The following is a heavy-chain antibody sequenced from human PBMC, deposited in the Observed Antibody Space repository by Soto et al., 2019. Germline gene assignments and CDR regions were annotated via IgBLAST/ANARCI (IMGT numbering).Heavy chain of an antibody. J-gene: IGHJ4*02. CDR3: ARGFSGGWPFDY. Sequence: QVQLVQSGAEVKKPGASVKVSCKASGYTFTNYYMHWVRQAPGQGLEWMGIINPSGGSTSYAQKFQGRVTMTRDTSTNTVYVELGSLGSEDTAVYYCARGFSGGWPFDYWGQGTLVTVSS. CDR1: GYTFTNYY. CDR2: INPSGGST. V-gene: IGHV1-46*01. D-gene: IGHD6-19*01.